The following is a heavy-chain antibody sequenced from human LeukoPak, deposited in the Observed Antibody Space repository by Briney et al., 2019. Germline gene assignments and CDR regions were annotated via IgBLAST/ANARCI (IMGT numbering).Heavy chain of an antibody. D-gene: IGHD2-2*01. V-gene: IGHV1-8*03. CDR3: ARGCPGTSCLNVDMDV. CDR1: GYTFTSYD. CDR2: MNPNSGNT. J-gene: IGHJ6*03. Sequence: GASVKVSCKASGYTFTSYDINWVRQATGQGLEWMGWMNPNSGNTGYAQKFRGRVTIPRSTSISTAYMELSSLRSEDTAVYYCARGCPGTSCLNVDMDVWGKGTTVTVSS.